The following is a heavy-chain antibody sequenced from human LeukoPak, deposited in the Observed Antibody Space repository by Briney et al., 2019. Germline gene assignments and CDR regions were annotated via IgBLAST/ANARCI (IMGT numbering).Heavy chain of an antibody. D-gene: IGHD1-14*01. CDR3: ARAGNGEHDY. V-gene: IGHV4-34*01. CDR1: GVSFSGYY. CDR2: INHSGST. J-gene: IGHJ4*02. Sequence: SETLCLTCAVYGVSFSGYYWSWIRQPPGKGLEWIGEINHSGSTNYNPSLKSRVTISVDTSKNQFSLKLSSVTAADTAVYYCARAGNGEHDYWGQGTLVTVSS.